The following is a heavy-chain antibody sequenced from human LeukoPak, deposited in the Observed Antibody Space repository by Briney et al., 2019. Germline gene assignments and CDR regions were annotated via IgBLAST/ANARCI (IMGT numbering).Heavy chain of an antibody. J-gene: IGHJ4*02. CDR2: IYYSGST. CDR1: GGSISSSSYY. D-gene: IGHD1-26*01. V-gene: IGHV4-39*07. CDR3: AKSGGYGLIDY. Sequence: SETLSLTCTVSGGSISSSSYYWGWIRQPPGKGLEWIGSIYYSGSTYYNPSLRSRVTLSVDTSKNQFSLRLNSVTAADTAMYYCAKSGGYGLIDYLGQGNRV.